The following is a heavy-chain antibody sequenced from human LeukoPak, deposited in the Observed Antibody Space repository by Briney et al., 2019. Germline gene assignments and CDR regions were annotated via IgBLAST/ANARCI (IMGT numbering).Heavy chain of an antibody. V-gene: IGHV4-39*01. CDR3: ARHSGSYQYNDY. D-gene: IGHD1-26*01. J-gene: IGHJ4*02. CDR2: IYYSGST. Sequence: SETLSLTCTVSGGSISSSSYYWGWIRQPPGKGLEWIGSIYYSGSTYYNPSLKSRVTISVDTSKNQFSLKLSSVTAAGTAVYYCARHSGSYQYNDYWGQGTLVTVSS. CDR1: GGSISSSSYY.